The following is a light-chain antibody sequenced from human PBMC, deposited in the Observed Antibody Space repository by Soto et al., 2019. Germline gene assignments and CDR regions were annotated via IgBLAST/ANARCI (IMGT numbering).Light chain of an antibody. CDR2: SIN. J-gene: IGLJ1*01. Sequence: QTVVTQEPSVTVSPGGTFTLTCAPTTGAVSSGNFPSWFQQKPGQPPRALIYSINSKYSWTPARFSGSLLEGKAALTLSGAQPEDEAEYYCLLYYGGAGVFGTGTKLTVL. V-gene: IGLV7-43*01. CDR3: LLYYGGAGV. CDR1: TGAVSSGNF.